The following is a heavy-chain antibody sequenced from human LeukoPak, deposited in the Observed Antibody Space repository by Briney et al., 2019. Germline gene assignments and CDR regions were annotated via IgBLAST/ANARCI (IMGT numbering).Heavy chain of an antibody. Sequence: GGSLRLSCAASGFAFSDFWMSWVRQAPGKGLEWVANIRHDGNAKNYVPSVRGRFTISRDNAKNSLYLQMNSLRAEDTAVYYCARDLEDIVVVPAALGIAVAGTFDYWGQGTLVTVSS. J-gene: IGHJ4*02. V-gene: IGHV3-7*01. CDR1: GFAFSDFW. CDR2: IRHDGNAK. D-gene: IGHD2-2*01. CDR3: ARDLEDIVVVPAALGIAVAGTFDY.